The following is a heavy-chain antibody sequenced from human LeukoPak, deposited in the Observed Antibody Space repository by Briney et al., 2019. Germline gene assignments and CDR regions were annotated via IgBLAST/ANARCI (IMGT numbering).Heavy chain of an antibody. D-gene: IGHD2-2*01. CDR3: ARRSSLLDWFDP. V-gene: IGHV4-39*01. J-gene: IGHJ5*02. Sequence: SETLSLTCTVSGGSISSSSYYWGWIRRPPGKGLEWIGSIYYSGSTYYNPSLKSRVTISVDTSKNQFSLKLSSVTAADTAMYYCARRSSLLDWFDPWGQGTLVTVSS. CDR1: GGSISSSSYY. CDR2: IYYSGST.